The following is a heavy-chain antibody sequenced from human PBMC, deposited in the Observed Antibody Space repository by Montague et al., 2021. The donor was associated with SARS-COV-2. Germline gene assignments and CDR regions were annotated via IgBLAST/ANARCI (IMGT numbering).Heavy chain of an antibody. CDR1: GDSVWSNTAA. CDR2: TNYRSKWTS. V-gene: IGHV6-1*01. CDR3: VRDTGSGQAGFDA. Sequence: SAISGDSVWSNTAAWNWIRQSPSGGLEWLGRTNYRSKWTSDYATSVEGRISIDPDTSKNQFFLHLRSVTPEDTGVYYCVRDTGSGQAGFDAWGQGTLVTVSS. J-gene: IGHJ4*02. D-gene: IGHD1-1*01.